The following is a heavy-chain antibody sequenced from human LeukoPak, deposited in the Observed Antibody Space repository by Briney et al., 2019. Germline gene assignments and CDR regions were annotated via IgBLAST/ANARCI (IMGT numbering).Heavy chain of an antibody. CDR2: ISGSGVGT. J-gene: IGHJ3*02. CDR3: AKGQVMSGSEASDI. CDR1: GFTFSSYT. Sequence: PGGSLRLSCAASGFTFSSYTMNWVRQAPGKGLEWVSAISGSGVGTYYADSVKGRFTISRDNSWNTLYLQMSSLRAEDTAVYYCAKGQVMSGSEASDIWGQGTMVTVSS. V-gene: IGHV3-23*01. D-gene: IGHD2-21*01.